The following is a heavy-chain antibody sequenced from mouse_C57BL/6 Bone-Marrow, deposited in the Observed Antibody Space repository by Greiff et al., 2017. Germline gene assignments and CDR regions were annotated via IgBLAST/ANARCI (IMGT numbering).Heavy chain of an antibody. CDR1: GFTFSSYA. J-gene: IGHJ4*01. D-gene: IGHD2-3*01. CDR2: ISSGGDYI. CDR3: TRDGYYYAMDY. V-gene: IGHV5-9-1*02. Sequence: LKESGEGLVKPGGSLKLSCAASGFTFSSYAMSWVRQTPEKRLEWVAYISSGGDYIYYADTVKGRFTISRDNARNTLYLQMSSLKSEDTAMYYCTRDGYYYAMDYWGQGTSVTVSS.